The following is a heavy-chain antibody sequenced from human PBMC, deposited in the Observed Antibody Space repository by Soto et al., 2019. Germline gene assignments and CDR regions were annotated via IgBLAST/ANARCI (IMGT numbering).Heavy chain of an antibody. Sequence: SVKVSCKASGYTITGYYVHWVRQAPGQGLEWMAWINPNSGATQYAPKFQGRITRTRDPCISTAYMEVRRLRSGVTAVYYCARGGEVAATEWGQGTRVTVSP. CDR2: INPNSGAT. D-gene: IGHD6-19*01. J-gene: IGHJ4*02. CDR1: GYTITGYY. CDR3: ARGGEVAATE. V-gene: IGHV1-2*02.